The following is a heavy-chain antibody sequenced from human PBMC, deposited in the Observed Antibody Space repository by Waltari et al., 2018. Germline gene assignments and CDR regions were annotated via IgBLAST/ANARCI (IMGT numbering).Heavy chain of an antibody. CDR2: VYAPGDA. V-gene: IGHV3-53*01. CDR1: GFLVSEND. D-gene: IGHD4-17*01. Sequence: EVEVVESGGGFIQPGGSLGLACAVSGFLVSENDVIWVRQAPGKGLEWVSIVYAPGDAHYANDVKGRFTSSRDISTNTVFLHMSGLRDEDTAVYYCALNTVTVPFPYWGRGTLVTVSS. J-gene: IGHJ4*02. CDR3: ALNTVTVPFPY.